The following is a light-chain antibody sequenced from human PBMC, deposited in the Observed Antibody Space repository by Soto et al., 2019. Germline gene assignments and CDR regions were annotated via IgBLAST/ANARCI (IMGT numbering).Light chain of an antibody. Sequence: QSVLTQPRSVSGSPGQSVTISCTGTSSDVGYYNYVSWYQQHPGTAPKLMIYDVSMRPSGVPERFSGSKSGNTASLTISGLQAEDEADYYCCSYAGSYTFYVFGTGTKLTVL. V-gene: IGLV2-11*01. CDR3: CSYAGSYTFYV. CDR2: DVS. CDR1: SSDVGYYNY. J-gene: IGLJ1*01.